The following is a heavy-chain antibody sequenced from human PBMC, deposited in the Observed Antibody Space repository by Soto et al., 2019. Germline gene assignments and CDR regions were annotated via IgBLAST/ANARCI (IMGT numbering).Heavy chain of an antibody. J-gene: IGHJ6*02. CDR2: ISSSSSYI. Sequence: EVQMLESGGGLVQPGGSLRLSCAASGFTFSSYSMNWVRQAPGKGLEWVSSISSSSSYIYYADSVKGRFTISRDNAKNSLYLQMNSLRAEDTAVYYCARGEQDCSGGSCYSGYYGMDVWGQGTTVTVSS. CDR3: ARGEQDCSGGSCYSGYYGMDV. CDR1: GFTFSSYS. V-gene: IGHV3-21*01. D-gene: IGHD2-15*01.